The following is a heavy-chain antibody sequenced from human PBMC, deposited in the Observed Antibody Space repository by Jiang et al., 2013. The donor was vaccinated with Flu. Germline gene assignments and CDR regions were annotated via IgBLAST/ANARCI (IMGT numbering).Heavy chain of an antibody. CDR1: IHLSNSA. J-gene: IGHJ4*02. Sequence: LVEVWAVRWWRPGTVIEGLLQDLWIHLSNSAVQWVRQARGQRLEWIGWIVVGSDNAKYAQKFQERVTFTRDLSTSTVYMELSSLRSEDTAVYYCARGVGGYSYGYVLYWGQGTLVTVSS. CDR2: IVVGSDNA. CDR3: ARGVGGYSYGYVLY. V-gene: IGHV1-58*01. D-gene: IGHD5-18*01.